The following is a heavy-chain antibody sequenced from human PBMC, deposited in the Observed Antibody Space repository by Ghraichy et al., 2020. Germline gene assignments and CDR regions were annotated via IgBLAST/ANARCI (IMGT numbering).Heavy chain of an antibody. D-gene: IGHD3-3*01. CDR3: ASSTGSYYDFWSAMEGPFDY. CDR2: INPSGGST. J-gene: IGHJ4*02. Sequence: ASVKVSCKASGYTFTSYYMHWVRQAPGQGLEWMGIINPSGGSTSYAQKFQGRVTMTRDTSTSTVYMELSSLRSEDTAVYYCASSTGSYYDFWSAMEGPFDYWGQGTLVTVSS. V-gene: IGHV1-46*03. CDR1: GYTFTSYY.